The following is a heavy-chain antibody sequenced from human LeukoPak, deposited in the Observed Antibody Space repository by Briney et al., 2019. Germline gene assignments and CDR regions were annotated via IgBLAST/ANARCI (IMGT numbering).Heavy chain of an antibody. CDR3: VRGGPSTWS. CDR2: INDDGSDT. CDR1: GFTFSNYA. V-gene: IGHV3-74*01. D-gene: IGHD2-15*01. J-gene: IGHJ5*02. Sequence: PGGSLRLSCAAFGFTFSNYAIHWVRQAPGKGPVWVSRINDDGSDTTYADSVKGRFTISRDDAKNMLFLQMNSLRAEDTAVYYCVRGGPSTWSWGQGTLVTVSS.